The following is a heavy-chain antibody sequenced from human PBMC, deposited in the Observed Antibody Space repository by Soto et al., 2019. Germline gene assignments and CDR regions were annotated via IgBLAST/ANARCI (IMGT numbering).Heavy chain of an antibody. Sequence: GGSLRLSCAASGFTFSSYGMHWVRQAPGKGLEWVAVIWYDGSNKYYADSVKGRFTISRDNSKNTLYLQMNSLRAEDTAVYYCARDPRAVADPDYYYDGMDVWGQGTTVTVSS. CDR3: ARDPRAVADPDYYYDGMDV. D-gene: IGHD6-19*01. J-gene: IGHJ6*02. V-gene: IGHV3-33*01. CDR2: IWYDGSNK. CDR1: GFTFSSYG.